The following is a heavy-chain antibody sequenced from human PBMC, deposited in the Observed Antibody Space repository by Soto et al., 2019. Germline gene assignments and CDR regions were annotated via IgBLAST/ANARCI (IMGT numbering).Heavy chain of an antibody. J-gene: IGHJ6*02. CDR3: ARWGSGSYRTELYYYYGMDV. CDR1: GYSFTSYW. Sequence: GESLKISCKGSGYSFTSYWIGWASQMRVKGLEWMGIIYPGHSDTRYSPSFQGQVTISADKSISTAYLQWSSLKASDTAMYYCARWGSGSYRTELYYYYGMDVWGQGNMVTVSS. V-gene: IGHV5-51*01. D-gene: IGHD3-10*01. CDR2: IYPGHSDT.